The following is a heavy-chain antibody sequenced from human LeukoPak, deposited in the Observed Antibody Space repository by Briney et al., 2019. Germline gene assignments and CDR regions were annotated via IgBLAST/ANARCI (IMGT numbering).Heavy chain of an antibody. CDR1: GFTFSSYE. V-gene: IGHV3-48*03. Sequence: GGSLRLSCAASGFTFSSYEMNWVRQAPGRGLEWVSYIGNTGRTIYYTDSVKGRFTISRDNAKNSLYLQMNSLRAEDTAIYYCVRGDRYFFDFWGQGMLVTVSS. CDR2: IGNTGRTI. CDR3: VRGDRYFFDF. J-gene: IGHJ4*02.